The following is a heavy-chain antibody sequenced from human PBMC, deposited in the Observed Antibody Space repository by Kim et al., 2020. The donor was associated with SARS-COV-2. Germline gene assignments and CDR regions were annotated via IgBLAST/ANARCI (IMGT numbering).Heavy chain of an antibody. CDR1: GFTFSNYW. D-gene: IGHD1-26*01. CDR3: ARSIVGPTENY. V-gene: IGHV3-74*01. CDR2: INSDGSST. Sequence: GGSLRHSCAASGFTFSNYWMHWVRQAPGKGLVWVSRINSDGSSTIYADSVKGRFTISRDNAKNTLYLQMNSLRAEDTAVYYCARSIVGPTENYWGLGTLVTVSS. J-gene: IGHJ4*02.